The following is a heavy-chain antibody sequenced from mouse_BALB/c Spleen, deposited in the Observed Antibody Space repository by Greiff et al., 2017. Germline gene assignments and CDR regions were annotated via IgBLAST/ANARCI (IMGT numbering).Heavy chain of an antibody. CDR1: GFTFSSFG. Sequence: VVESGGGLVQPGGSRKLSCAVSGFTFSSFGIHWVRQAPEKGLEWVAYISSGSSTIYYADTVKGRFTISRDNPKNTLFLQMTSLRSEDTAKYNCARSGGDYYYAMDYWGQGTSVTVSS. CDR2: ISSGSSTI. J-gene: IGHJ4*01. V-gene: IGHV5-17*02. CDR3: ARSGGDYYYAMDY. D-gene: IGHD2-13*01.